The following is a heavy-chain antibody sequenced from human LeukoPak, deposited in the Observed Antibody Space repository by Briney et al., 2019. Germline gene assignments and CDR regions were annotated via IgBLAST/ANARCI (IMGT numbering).Heavy chain of an antibody. V-gene: IGHV4-59*08. D-gene: IGHD3-22*01. CDR1: GGSISSYY. CDR3: ARGSHDNYYDSSGYYDGDY. Sequence: SETLSLTCTVSGGSISSYYWSLIRQPPRKGLEWIVYIYYSGSTNYNPSLKSRVTISVDTSKNQFSLKLSSVTAADTAVYYCARGSHDNYYDSSGYYDGDYWGQGTLVTVSS. J-gene: IGHJ4*02. CDR2: IYYSGST.